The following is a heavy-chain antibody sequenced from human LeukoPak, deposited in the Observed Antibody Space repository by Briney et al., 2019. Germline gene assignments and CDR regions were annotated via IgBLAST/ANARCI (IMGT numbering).Heavy chain of an antibody. CDR2: INHSGST. Sequence: PSETLSLTCAVYGGSFSGYYWSWIRQPPGKGLEWIGEINHSGSTNYNPSLKSRVTISVDTSKNQFSLKLSSVTAADTAVYYCARVKDCSSTSCYAGEYYYGMDVWGQGTTVTVSS. CDR1: GGSFSGYY. CDR3: ARVKDCSSTSCYAGEYYYGMDV. J-gene: IGHJ6*02. V-gene: IGHV4-34*01. D-gene: IGHD2-2*01.